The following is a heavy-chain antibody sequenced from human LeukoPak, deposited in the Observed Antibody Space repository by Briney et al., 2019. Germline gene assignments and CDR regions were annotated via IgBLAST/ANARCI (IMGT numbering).Heavy chain of an antibody. J-gene: IGHJ6*03. CDR2: ISSTGGTT. D-gene: IGHD2-15*01. CDR1: GITFSSYG. CDR3: AKNGDRGAYCTGGTCYPYFYYYMDV. V-gene: IGHV3-23*01. Sequence: GGSLRLSCAASGITFSSYGMSWVRQAPGKGLEWVSSISSTGGTTYYADSVKGRFTISRDNSKNTRYLQMNSLRAEDTAIYYCAKNGDRGAYCTGGTCYPYFYYYMDVWGKGTTVTI.